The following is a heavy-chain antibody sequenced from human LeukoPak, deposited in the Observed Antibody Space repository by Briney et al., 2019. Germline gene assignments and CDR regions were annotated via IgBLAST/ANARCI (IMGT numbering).Heavy chain of an antibody. V-gene: IGHV1-2*02. CDR3: ARGLVADYVWGSYRYQAGAFDI. CDR2: INPNSGGT. CDR1: GYTFTGYY. J-gene: IGHJ3*02. D-gene: IGHD3-16*02. Sequence: ASVKVSCKASGYTFTGYYTHWVRQAPGQGLEWMGWINPNSGGTNYAQKFQGRVTMTRDTSISTAYMELSRLRSDDTAVYYCARGLVADYVWGSYRYQAGAFDIWGQGTMVTVSS.